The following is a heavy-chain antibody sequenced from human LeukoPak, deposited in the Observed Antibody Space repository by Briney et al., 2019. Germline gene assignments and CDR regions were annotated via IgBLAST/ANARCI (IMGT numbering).Heavy chain of an antibody. D-gene: IGHD3-22*01. Sequence: GESLKVSCKGSGYSFTSFWIGWVRQMPGKGLEWMGIIYPGDSDTRYSPSFQGQVTISADKSISTAYLQWSSLKASDTAMYYCAILSPDDSSVIDAFDIWGQGTMVTVSS. CDR3: AILSPDDSSVIDAFDI. CDR1: GYSFTSFW. V-gene: IGHV5-51*01. CDR2: IYPGDSDT. J-gene: IGHJ3*02.